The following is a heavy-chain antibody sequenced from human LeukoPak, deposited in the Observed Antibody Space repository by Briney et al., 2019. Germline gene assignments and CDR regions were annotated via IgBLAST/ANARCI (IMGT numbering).Heavy chain of an antibody. Sequence: GGSLRLSCAASGFTFSSYSMNWVRQAPGKGLEWVSSISSSSSYIYYADSVKGRFTISRDNAKNSLYLQMNSLRAEDTAVYYCARGWEWEAEGVDYWGQGTLVTVSS. CDR2: ISSSSSYI. J-gene: IGHJ4*02. D-gene: IGHD1-26*01. CDR1: GFTFSSYS. V-gene: IGHV3-21*01. CDR3: ARGWEWEAEGVDY.